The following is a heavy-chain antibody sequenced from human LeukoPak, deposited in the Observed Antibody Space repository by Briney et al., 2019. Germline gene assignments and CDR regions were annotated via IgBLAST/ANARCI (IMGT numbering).Heavy chain of an antibody. CDR2: INPNSGGT. CDR1: GYTFTGYY. J-gene: IGHJ6*03. D-gene: IGHD6-13*01. V-gene: IGHV1-2*04. Sequence: ASVKVSCKASGYTFTGYYMHWVRQAPGQGLEWMGWINPNSGGTNYAQKFQGWVTMTRDTSISTAYMELSRLRSDDTAVYYCARDRQQQLAYYYYYYMDVWGKGTTVTVSS. CDR3: ARDRQQQLAYYYYYYMDV.